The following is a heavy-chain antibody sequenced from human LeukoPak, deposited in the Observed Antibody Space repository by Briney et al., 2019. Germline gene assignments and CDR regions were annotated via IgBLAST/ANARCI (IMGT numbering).Heavy chain of an antibody. D-gene: IGHD3-22*01. Sequence: ASVKVSCKASGYTFTSYAMHWVCQAPGQRLEWMGWINAGNGNTKYSQEFQGRVTITADKSTSTVNMELSNLTSEDTAVYYCARPMTDYCDRSGYCGLYGLWGQGTLVTVSS. J-gene: IGHJ4*02. V-gene: IGHV1-3*03. CDR1: GYTFTSYA. CDR2: INAGNGNT. CDR3: ARPMTDYCDRSGYCGLYGL.